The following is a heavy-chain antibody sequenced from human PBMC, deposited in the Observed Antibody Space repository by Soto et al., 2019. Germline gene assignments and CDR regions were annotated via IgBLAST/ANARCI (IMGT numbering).Heavy chain of an antibody. CDR2: IYYSGST. CDR3: AQTNSGSYYFDY. D-gene: IGHD1-26*01. Sequence: PSETLSLTCTVSGGSISSYYWSWIRQPPGKGLEWSGYIYYSGSTNYNPSLKSRVTISVDTSKNQFSLKPSSVTAADTAVYYCAQTNSGSYYFDYWGQGTLVTVSS. V-gene: IGHV4-59*01. J-gene: IGHJ4*02. CDR1: GGSISSYY.